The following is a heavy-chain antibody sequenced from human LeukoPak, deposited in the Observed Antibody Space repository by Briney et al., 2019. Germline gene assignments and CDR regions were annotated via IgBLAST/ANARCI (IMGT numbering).Heavy chain of an antibody. CDR3: ARQEYCSGGSCYTWFDP. D-gene: IGHD2-15*01. J-gene: IGHJ5*02. V-gene: IGHV5-51*01. CDR2: IYPADSDI. CDR1: GYSISNYW. Sequence: GDSLKISCKGSGYSISNYWIAWVRQMPGKGLEWMGIIYPADSDIRYSPSFQGQVTISADKSLSTAYLQWSSLKASDTAMYYCARQEYCSGGSCYTWFDPWGQGTLVTVSS.